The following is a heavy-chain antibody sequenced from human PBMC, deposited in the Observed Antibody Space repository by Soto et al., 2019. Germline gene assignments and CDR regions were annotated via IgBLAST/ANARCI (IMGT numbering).Heavy chain of an antibody. Sequence: GESLKISCMGSGFSFTTYWIAWVRQMPGKGLECMGIIYPGDSDTRYSPSFQGQVTISADKSINTAYLQWSSLKASDTAMYYCATIGLVRGPTGSMDVWGQGTTVTVSS. CDR1: GFSFTTYW. CDR3: ATIGLVRGPTGSMDV. D-gene: IGHD3-10*01. V-gene: IGHV5-51*01. CDR2: IYPGDSDT. J-gene: IGHJ6*02.